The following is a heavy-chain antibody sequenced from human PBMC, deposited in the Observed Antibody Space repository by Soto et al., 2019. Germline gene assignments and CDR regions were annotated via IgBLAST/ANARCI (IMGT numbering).Heavy chain of an antibody. J-gene: IGHJ4*02. D-gene: IGHD2-8*01. V-gene: IGHV3-21*01. Sequence: PGGFLRLSCAASGVTFSSYSMNWVRQAPGKGLEWVSSISSSSSYIYYADSVKGRFTISRDNAKNSLYLQMNSLRAEDTAVYYCARDPTIMTKPHSYYFDYWGQGTLVTVSS. CDR3: ARDPTIMTKPHSYYFDY. CDR1: GVTFSSYS. CDR2: ISSSSSYI.